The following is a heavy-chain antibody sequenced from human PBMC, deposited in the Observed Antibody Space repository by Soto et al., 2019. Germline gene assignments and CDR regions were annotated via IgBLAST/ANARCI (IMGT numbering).Heavy chain of an antibody. CDR2: ISYDGSNK. Sequence: PGGSLRLSCTASGFTFGDYAMHWVRQAPGKGLEWVAVISYDGSNKYYADSVKGRFTISRDNSKNTLYLQMNSLRAEDTAVYYCARTYEMTTVTTGRPGGFDPWGQGTLVTVSS. D-gene: IGHD4-4*01. J-gene: IGHJ5*02. V-gene: IGHV3-30-3*01. CDR3: ARTYEMTTVTTGRPGGFDP. CDR1: GFTFGDYA.